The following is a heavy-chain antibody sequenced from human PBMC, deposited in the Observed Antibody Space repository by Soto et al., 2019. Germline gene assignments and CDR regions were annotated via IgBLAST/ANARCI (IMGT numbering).Heavy chain of an antibody. V-gene: IGHV3-33*01. CDR3: ASPQPSSGDPTSGVDAFDI. J-gene: IGHJ3*02. CDR1: GFTFSSYG. Sequence: QVQLVESGGGVVQPGRSLRLSCAASGFTFSSYGMHWVRQAPGKGLEWVAGIWYDGSNKYYADSVKGRFTISRDNSKNTQNLQMNSLRAENTAVYYCASPQPSSGDPTSGVDAFDIWGQGTMVTVST. D-gene: IGHD2-15*01. CDR2: IWYDGSNK.